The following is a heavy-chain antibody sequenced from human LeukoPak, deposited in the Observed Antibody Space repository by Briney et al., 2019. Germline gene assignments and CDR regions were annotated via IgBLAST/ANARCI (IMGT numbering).Heavy chain of an antibody. CDR2: IYYSGST. CDR3: ARDARGNGMDV. Sequence: SETLSLTCAVYGGSFSGYYWSWIRQPPGKGLEWIGYIYYSGSTNYNPSLKSRVTISVDTSKNQFSLKLSSVTAADTAVYYCARDARGNGMDVWGQGTTVTVSS. CDR1: GGSFSGYY. D-gene: IGHD3-16*01. V-gene: IGHV4-59*01. J-gene: IGHJ6*02.